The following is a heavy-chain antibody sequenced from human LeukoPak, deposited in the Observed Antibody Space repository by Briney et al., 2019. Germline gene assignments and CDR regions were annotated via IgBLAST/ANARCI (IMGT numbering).Heavy chain of an antibody. D-gene: IGHD3-10*01. CDR1: GVSISSYY. CDR3: ARGELLWFGELLYYMDV. CDR2: IYYSGST. J-gene: IGHJ6*03. Sequence: PSETLSLTCAVSGVSISSYYWSWIRQPPGKGLEWIGYIYYSGSTNYNPSLKSRVTISVDTSKNQFSLKLSSVTAADTAVYYCARGELLWFGELLYYMDVWGKGTTVTISS. V-gene: IGHV4-59*01.